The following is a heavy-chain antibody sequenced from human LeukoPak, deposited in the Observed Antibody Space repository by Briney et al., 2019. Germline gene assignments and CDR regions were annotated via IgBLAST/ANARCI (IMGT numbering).Heavy chain of an antibody. CDR3: TRHGNILTGYYYYMDV. J-gene: IGHJ6*03. V-gene: IGHV3-73*01. CDR1: GFTFSGSA. CDR2: IRSKANSYAT. D-gene: IGHD3-9*01. Sequence: QAGGSLRLSCAASGFTFSGSAMHWVRQASGKGLEWVGRIRSKANSYATAYAASVKGRFTISRDDSKNAAYLQMNSLKTEDTAVYYCTRHGNILTGYYYYMDVWGKGTTVTVSS.